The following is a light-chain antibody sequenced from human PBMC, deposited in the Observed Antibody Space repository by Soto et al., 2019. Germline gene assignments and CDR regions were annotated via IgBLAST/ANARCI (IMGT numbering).Light chain of an antibody. CDR3: QSYDSSLSGYVV. CDR1: SSNIGAGFD. Sequence: QSVLTQSPSVSGAPGQRVTLPCTGSSSNIGAGFDVHWYQQLPGTAPKLLIYSNSNRPSGVPDRFSGSKSGTSASLAITGLQAEDEADYYCQSYDSSLSGYVVFGGGTKLTV. V-gene: IGLV1-40*01. J-gene: IGLJ2*01. CDR2: SNS.